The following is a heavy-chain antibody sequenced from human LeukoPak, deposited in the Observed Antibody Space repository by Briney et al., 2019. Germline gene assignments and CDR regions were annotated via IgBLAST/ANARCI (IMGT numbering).Heavy chain of an antibody. CDR3: AVVVPAEKYYFDY. D-gene: IGHD2-2*01. CDR2: INPSGGST. J-gene: IGHJ4*02. CDR1: GYTFTSYY. V-gene: IGHV1-46*01. Sequence: ASVKVSCKAPGYTFTSYYMHWVRQAPAQGLEWMGIINPSGGSTSYAQKFQGRVTMTRDTSTSTVYMELSSLRSEDTAVYYCAVVVPAEKYYFDYWGQGTLVTVSS.